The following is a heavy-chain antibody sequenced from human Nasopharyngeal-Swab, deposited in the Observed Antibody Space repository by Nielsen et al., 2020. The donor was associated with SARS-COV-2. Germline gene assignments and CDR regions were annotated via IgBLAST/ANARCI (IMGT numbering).Heavy chain of an antibody. D-gene: IGHD3-10*01. CDR3: AREQYFYGSGRLGWFDP. V-gene: IGHV4-61*02. CDR2: VYSTGST. Sequence: SETLSLTCTVSAASISSGSYYWSWIRQSAGKGLEWIGRVYSTGSTHYNPSIESRVTISVDTSKNQFSLKMTSVTAADTAMYFCAREQYFYGSGRLGWFDPWGQGTRVTVSS. J-gene: IGHJ5*02. CDR1: AASISSGSYY.